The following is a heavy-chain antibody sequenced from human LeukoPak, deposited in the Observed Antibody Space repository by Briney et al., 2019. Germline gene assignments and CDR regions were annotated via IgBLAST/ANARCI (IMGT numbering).Heavy chain of an antibody. CDR1: GYTFTGSY. CDR2: HNPDTGGS. J-gene: IGHJ4*02. V-gene: IGHV1-2*02. D-gene: IGHD3-10*01. Sequence: ASVKVSCKTSGYTFTGSYIHWVRQAPGQGLVWMGWHNPDTGGSTLAQKFPGRVTMTRDTSTSTAYMELSELTTGDTALYYWAKGKLWFGKIVDSWGQGTLVIVSS. CDR3: AKGKLWFGKIVDS.